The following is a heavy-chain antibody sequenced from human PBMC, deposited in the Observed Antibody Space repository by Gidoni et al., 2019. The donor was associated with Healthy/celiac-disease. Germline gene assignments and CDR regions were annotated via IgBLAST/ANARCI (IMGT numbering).Heavy chain of an antibody. J-gene: IGHJ3*02. CDR1: GYTFTSSG. Sequence: QVQLVQSGAEVKKPGASVKVSCKASGYTFTSSGISWVRQAPGQGLEWMGWISAYNGNTNYAQKLQGRVTMTTDTSTSTAYMELRSLRSDDTAVYYCARDPGIAAAGTGMHAFDIWGQGTMVTVSS. V-gene: IGHV1-18*01. CDR2: ISAYNGNT. CDR3: ARDPGIAAAGTGMHAFDI. D-gene: IGHD6-13*01.